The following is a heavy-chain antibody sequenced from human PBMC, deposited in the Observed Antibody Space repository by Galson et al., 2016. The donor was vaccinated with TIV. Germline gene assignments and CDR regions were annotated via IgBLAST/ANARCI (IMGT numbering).Heavy chain of an antibody. V-gene: IGHV5-51*01. CDR2: IYPADSDI. CDR1: GYKFNSFW. CDR3: AGHYNILSYYPGDGFDF. Sequence: QSGAEVTKPGESLRISCKGSGYKFNSFWIAWVRQMPGKGLEWMGIIYPADSDIRYSPSFQGQVTISVDNSISPANLQLSSLKASDTALYFCAGHYNILSYYPGDGFDFWGEGTLVTVSS. J-gene: IGHJ3*01. D-gene: IGHD3-9*01.